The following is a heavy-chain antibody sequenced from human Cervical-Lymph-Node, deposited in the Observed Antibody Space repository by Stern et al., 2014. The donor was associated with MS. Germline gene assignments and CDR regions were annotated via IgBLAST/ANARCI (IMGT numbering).Heavy chain of an antibody. CDR1: GFTFSSYG. D-gene: IGHD6-19*01. V-gene: IGHV3-30*18. J-gene: IGHJ4*02. CDR2: ISYDGSNK. CDR3: AKDPYSSGWMGGYYFDY. Sequence: VQLVESGGGVVQPGRSLRLSCAASGFTFSSYGMHWVRQAPGKGLEWVAVISYDGSNKYYADSVKGRFTISRDNSKNTLYLQMNSLRAEDTAVYYCAKDPYSSGWMGGYYFDYWGQGTLVTVSS.